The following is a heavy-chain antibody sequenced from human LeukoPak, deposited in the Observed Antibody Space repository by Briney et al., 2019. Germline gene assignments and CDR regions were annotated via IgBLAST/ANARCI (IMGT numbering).Heavy chain of an antibody. CDR1: GYTFTSYA. CDR2: INAGNGNT. V-gene: IGHV1-3*01. CDR3: AGAPRYYYDSSGWGAFDI. Sequence: ASVKVSCKASGYTFTSYAMHWVRQAPGQRLEWMGWINAGNGNTKYSQKFQGRVTITRDTSASTAYMELSSLRSEDTAVYYCAGAPRYYYDSSGWGAFDIWGQGTMVTVSS. D-gene: IGHD3-22*01. J-gene: IGHJ3*02.